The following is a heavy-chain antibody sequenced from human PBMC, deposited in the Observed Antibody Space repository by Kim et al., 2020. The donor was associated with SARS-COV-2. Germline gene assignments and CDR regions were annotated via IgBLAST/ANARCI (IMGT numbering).Heavy chain of an antibody. D-gene: IGHD1-26*01. V-gene: IGHV4-61*01. CDR3: ARVGWELLRGYYYFDY. J-gene: IGHJ4*02. CDR2: IYYSGST. CDR1: GGSVSSGSYY. Sequence: SETLSLTCTVSGGSVSSGSYYWSWIRQPPGKGLEWIGYIYYSGSTNYNPSLKSRVTISVDTSKNQFSLKLSSVTAADTAMYYCARVGWELLRGYYYFDYWGQGTLVTVSS.